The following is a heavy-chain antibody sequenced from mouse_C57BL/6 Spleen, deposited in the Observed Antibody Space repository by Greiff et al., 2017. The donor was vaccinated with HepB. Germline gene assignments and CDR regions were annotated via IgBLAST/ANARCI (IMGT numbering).Heavy chain of an antibody. CDR1: GYTFTSYW. CDR3: ARDYSNYFYYFDY. Sequence: QVQLQQPGAELVKPGASVKLSCKVSGYTFTSYWMHWVKQRPGQGLEWIGMIHPNSGSTNYNEKFKSKATLTVDKSSSTAYMQLSSLTSEDSAVYYCARDYSNYFYYFDYWGQGTTLTVSS. CDR2: IHPNSGST. D-gene: IGHD2-5*01. V-gene: IGHV1-64*01. J-gene: IGHJ2*01.